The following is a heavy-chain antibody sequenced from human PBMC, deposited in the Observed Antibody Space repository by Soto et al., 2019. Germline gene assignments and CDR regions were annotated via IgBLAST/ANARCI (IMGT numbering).Heavy chain of an antibody. D-gene: IGHD3-22*01. J-gene: IGHJ4*02. CDR1: GFTFSSYG. V-gene: IGHV3-33*01. CDR3: ARDNSSGYYYEDY. Sequence: QVQLVESGGGVVQPGRSLRLSCAASGFTFSSYGMHWVRQAPGKGLEWVAVIWYDGSNKYYADSVKGRFTISRDNSKNTLYLQMNRLRAEDTAVYYCARDNSSGYYYEDYWGQGTLVTVSS. CDR2: IWYDGSNK.